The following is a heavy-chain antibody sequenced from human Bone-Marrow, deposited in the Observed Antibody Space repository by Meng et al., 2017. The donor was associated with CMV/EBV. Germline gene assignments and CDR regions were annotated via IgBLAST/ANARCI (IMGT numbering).Heavy chain of an antibody. CDR3: VKWGGGDSTAKD. J-gene: IGHJ4*02. D-gene: IGHD2/OR15-2a*01. CDR2: ISGTGGTT. CDR1: GFTFSNYA. Sequence: GGSLRLSCAASGFTFSNYAMTWVRQAPGKGLEWVSFISGTGGTTNSADSVKGRFSISRDNSKNSLYLQMNNLRANDTAVYYCVKWGGGDSTAKDWGQGTRVTVSS. V-gene: IGHV3-23*01.